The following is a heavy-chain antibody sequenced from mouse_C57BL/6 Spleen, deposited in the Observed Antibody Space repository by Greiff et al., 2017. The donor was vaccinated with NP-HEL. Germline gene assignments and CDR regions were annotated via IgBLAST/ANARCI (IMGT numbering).Heavy chain of an antibody. CDR2: IYPGSGST. CDR3: ARGGYYYVSYAMDY. D-gene: IGHD1-1*01. J-gene: IGHJ4*01. CDR1: GYTFTSYW. Sequence: QVQLQQPGAELVKPGASVKMSCKASGYTFTSYWITWVKQRPGQGLEWIGDIYPGSGSTNYNEKFKSKATLTVDTSSSTAYMQLSSLPSEDSAVYYCARGGYYYVSYAMDYWGQATSVTVAS. V-gene: IGHV1-55*01.